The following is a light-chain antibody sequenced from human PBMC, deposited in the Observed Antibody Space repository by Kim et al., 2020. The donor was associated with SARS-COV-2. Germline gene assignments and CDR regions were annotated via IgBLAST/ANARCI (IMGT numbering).Light chain of an antibody. CDR3: QSYDISNQV. J-gene: IGLJ3*02. V-gene: IGLV6-57*01. CDR2: DNN. CDR1: SGSIASNY. Sequence: NFMLTKPHSVSESPGKTVTISCTRSSGSIASNYVQWYQQRPGSSPTTIIYDNNQRPSGVPDRFSGSIDSSSNSASLTISGLKTEDEADYYCQSYDISNQVFGGGTQLTVL.